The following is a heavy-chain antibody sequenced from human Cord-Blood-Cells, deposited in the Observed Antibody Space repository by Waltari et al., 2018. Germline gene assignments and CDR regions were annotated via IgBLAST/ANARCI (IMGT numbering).Heavy chain of an antibody. V-gene: IGHV4-34*01. J-gene: IGHJ4*02. D-gene: IGHD3-22*01. CDR2: INHSGST. CDR1: VGSFSGSY. CDR3: ARGRDSSGYYFDY. Sequence: QVPLQQWHAGLLKPPETLSPTCAVYVGSFSGSYWNRISQPPRTGLEWSREINHSGSTNYNPSLKRRVTISVDTSKNQFSLKLSSVTAADTAVYYCARGRDSSGYYFDYWGQGTLVTVSS.